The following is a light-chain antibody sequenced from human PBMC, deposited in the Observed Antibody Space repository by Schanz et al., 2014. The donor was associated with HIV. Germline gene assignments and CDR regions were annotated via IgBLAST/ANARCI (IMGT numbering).Light chain of an antibody. CDR3: QQYDNSPYT. V-gene: IGKV3-11*01. CDR1: QDVSGY. J-gene: IGKJ2*01. CDR2: DTS. Sequence: IVLTQSPVTLSLSPGERATLSCRASQDVSGYLAWYQQKLGQPPRLLIYDTSNRATGIPARFSGRGSGTDFTLTISRLEPEDFAVYYCQQYDNSPYTFGQGTRLEIK.